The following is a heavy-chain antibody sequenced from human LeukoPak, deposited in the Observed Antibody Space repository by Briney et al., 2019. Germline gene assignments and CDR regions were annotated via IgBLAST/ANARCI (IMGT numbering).Heavy chain of an antibody. J-gene: IGHJ4*02. CDR1: GYTFTSYY. D-gene: IGHD5-18*01. Sequence: ASVKVSCKASGYTFTSYYMHWVRQAPGQGLEWMGIINPSGGSTSYAQKFQGRVTMTRDMSTSTVYMELSNLRSEDTAVYYCASGDTAMSPGYWGQGTLVTVSS. CDR2: INPSGGST. V-gene: IGHV1-46*01. CDR3: ASGDTAMSPGY.